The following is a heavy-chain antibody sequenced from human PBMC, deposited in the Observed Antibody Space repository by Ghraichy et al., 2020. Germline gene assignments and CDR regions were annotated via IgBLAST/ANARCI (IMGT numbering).Heavy chain of an antibody. Sequence: LSLTCAASGFTFSTYVMSWVRQAPGRGLEWVSGIIGSGGSSFYADSVKGRFTISRDNSKNTLYLQMNSLRAEDTAVYYCAKGRQYSSSFDAFDIWGQGTMVTVSS. CDR1: GFTFSTYV. J-gene: IGHJ3*02. D-gene: IGHD6-13*01. CDR3: AKGRQYSSSFDAFDI. V-gene: IGHV3-23*01. CDR2: IIGSGGSS.